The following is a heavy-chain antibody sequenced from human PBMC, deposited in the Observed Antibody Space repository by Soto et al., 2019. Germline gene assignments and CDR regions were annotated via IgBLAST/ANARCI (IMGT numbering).Heavy chain of an antibody. CDR2: IIPSSGSP. J-gene: IGHJ4*01. CDR1: GGSFSLSV. V-gene: IGHV1-69*13. CDR3: ASFSRGTWSEFNSY. Sequence: SVKVSCKTSGGSFSLSVISWVRQAPGQGLEWMGGIIPSSGSPNHAQDFQGRLSISADDSTSTAYMELRSLRSEDTAVYYCASFSRGTWSEFNSYCGQGTLVTVSS. D-gene: IGHD3-3*01.